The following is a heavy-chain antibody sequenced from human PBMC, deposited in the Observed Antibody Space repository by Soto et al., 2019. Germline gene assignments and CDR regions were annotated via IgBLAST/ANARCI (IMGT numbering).Heavy chain of an antibody. CDR1: GYTFTSYY. CDR2: INPSGGST. Sequence: QVQLVQPGAEVKKPGASVKVSCKASGYTFTSYYMHWVRQAPGQGLEWMGIINPSGGSTSYAQKFQGRVTMTRDTLTSTVYMELSSLRSEDTAVYYCARPKNSYCGGDCYFDYWGQGTLVTVSS. D-gene: IGHD2-21*02. V-gene: IGHV1-46*01. J-gene: IGHJ4*02. CDR3: ARPKNSYCGGDCYFDY.